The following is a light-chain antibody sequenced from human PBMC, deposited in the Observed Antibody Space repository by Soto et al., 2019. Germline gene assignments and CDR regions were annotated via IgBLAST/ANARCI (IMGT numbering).Light chain of an antibody. Sequence: QSVLTQPPSASGTPGQRGTISCSGSSSNIGSNYVYWYQQLPGTAPKLLIYRNNQRPSVVPDRFSGSKSGTSATLAISGLRSEDEADYYCAAWDDSLSGYVFGTGTKVTVL. J-gene: IGLJ1*01. V-gene: IGLV1-47*01. CDR3: AAWDDSLSGYV. CDR1: SSNIGSNY. CDR2: RNN.